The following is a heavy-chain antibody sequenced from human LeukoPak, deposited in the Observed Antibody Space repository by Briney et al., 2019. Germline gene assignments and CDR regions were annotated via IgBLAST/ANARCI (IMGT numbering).Heavy chain of an antibody. Sequence: ASVKVSCKASGYTFTSYGISWVRQAPGHGLEWMGWISAYNGNTNYAQKLQGRVTMTTDTSTSTAYMELRSLRSDDTAVYYCASSGLGATQYYFDYWGQGTLVTVSS. CDR3: ASSGLGATQYYFDY. CDR2: ISAYNGNT. CDR1: GYTFTSYG. V-gene: IGHV1-18*01. D-gene: IGHD1-26*01. J-gene: IGHJ4*02.